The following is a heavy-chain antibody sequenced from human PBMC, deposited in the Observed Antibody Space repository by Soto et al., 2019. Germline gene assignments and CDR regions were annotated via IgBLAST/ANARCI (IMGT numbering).Heavy chain of an antibody. J-gene: IGHJ4*02. Sequence: PSETLSLTCTVSGDSVSGASYYWGWIRRPPGRGLEWIGYIYYSGSTTYNPSLKSRVTISVDTSKKQFSLKVSSVTAADTAVYYCARYYFDRNYFDYWGQGALVTVSS. CDR2: IYYSGST. D-gene: IGHD3-22*01. CDR3: ARYYFDRNYFDY. V-gene: IGHV4-61*01. CDR1: GDSVSGASYY.